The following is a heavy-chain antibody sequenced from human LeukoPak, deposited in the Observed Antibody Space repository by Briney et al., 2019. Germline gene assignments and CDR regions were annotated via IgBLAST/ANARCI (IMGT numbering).Heavy chain of an antibody. CDR1: GFTFSDYY. V-gene: IGHV3-11*01. D-gene: IGHD2-2*01. CDR3: ARDFFDSDIVVVPAAMSYYYYYGMDV. CDR2: ISSSGSTI. J-gene: IGHJ6*02. Sequence: PGGSLRLSCAASGFTFSDYYMSWIRQAPGKGLEWVSYISSSGSTIHYADSVKGRFTISRDNAKNSLYLQMNSLRAEDTAVYYCARDFFDSDIVVVPAAMSYYYYYGMDVWGQGTTVTVSS.